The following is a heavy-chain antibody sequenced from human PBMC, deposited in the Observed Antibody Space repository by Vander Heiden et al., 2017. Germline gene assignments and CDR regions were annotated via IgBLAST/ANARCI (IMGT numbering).Heavy chain of an antibody. CDR2: ISYDGSNK. D-gene: IGHD3-3*01. CDR3: AKVPDFWSGYYGPNFYYGMDV. Sequence: YGSSGMHWVRQAPGKGLEWVAVISYDGSNKYYADSVKGRFTISRDNSKNTLYLQMNSLRAEDTAVYYCAKVPDFWSGYYGPNFYYGMDVWGQGTTVTVSS. V-gene: IGHV3-30*18. J-gene: IGHJ6*02. CDR1: YGSSG.